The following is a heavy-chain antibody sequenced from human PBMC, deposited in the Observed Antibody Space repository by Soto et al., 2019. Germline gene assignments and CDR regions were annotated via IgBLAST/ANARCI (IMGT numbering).Heavy chain of an antibody. CDR3: VKDGSSGWPYYYGMDV. Sequence: QVQLVESGGGVVQPGRSLRLSCAASGFTFSSYGMHWVRQAPGEGLEWVAVISYDGSNKYYADSLKGRFTVSRDNSKNTLYLQMSSLRAEDTAVYYCVKDGSSGWPYYYGMDVWGQGTTVTVSS. J-gene: IGHJ6*02. CDR2: ISYDGSNK. V-gene: IGHV3-30*18. CDR1: GFTFSSYG. D-gene: IGHD6-19*01.